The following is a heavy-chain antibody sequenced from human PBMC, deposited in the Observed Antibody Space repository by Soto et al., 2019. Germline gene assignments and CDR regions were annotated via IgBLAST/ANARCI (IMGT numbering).Heavy chain of an antibody. Sequence: GESLKISCKGSGYSFTTHWIGWVRQMPGKGLEWMGIIYPGDSDTKYSPSFQGQVTISADKSISTAYLQWTSLKASDTAMYYCARDGLSSSSSFDYWGQGTLVTVSS. V-gene: IGHV5-51*01. J-gene: IGHJ4*02. CDR2: IYPGDSDT. D-gene: IGHD6-6*01. CDR3: ARDGLSSSSSFDY. CDR1: GYSFTTHW.